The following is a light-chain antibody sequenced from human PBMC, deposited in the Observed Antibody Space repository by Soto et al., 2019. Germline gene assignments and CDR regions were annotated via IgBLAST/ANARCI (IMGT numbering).Light chain of an antibody. CDR1: QRISSSY. J-gene: IGKJ1*01. CDR2: GAS. Sequence: DIVLTQSPGTLSLSPGERATLSCRASQRISSSYLAWYQQKPGQAPRLLIYGASSRATGIPDRFSGSGSGTDFTLTISRLEPEDFAVYYCQQYGSSPRLTFGQGTKVDIK. CDR3: QQYGSSPRLT. V-gene: IGKV3-20*01.